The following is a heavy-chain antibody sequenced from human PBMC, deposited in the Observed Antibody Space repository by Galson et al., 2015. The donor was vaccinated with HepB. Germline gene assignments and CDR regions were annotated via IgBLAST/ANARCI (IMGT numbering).Heavy chain of an antibody. CDR3: AKESTVTTKNWFDP. J-gene: IGHJ5*01. CDR2: IRYDGTNE. CDR1: GFSFSSYG. D-gene: IGHD4-17*01. Sequence: SLRLSCAASGFSFSSYGMHWVRQAPGKGLEWVSFIRYDGTNEYYADSVKGRFTISRDNSKNTLYLQMNSLRAEGTAVYYCAKESTVTTKNWFDPWGQGTTVTVSS. V-gene: IGHV3-30*02.